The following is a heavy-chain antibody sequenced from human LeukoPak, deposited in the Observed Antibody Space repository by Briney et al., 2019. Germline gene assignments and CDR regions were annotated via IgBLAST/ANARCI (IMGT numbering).Heavy chain of an antibody. Sequence: GGSLRLSCAASGFTFSSYAMSWVRQAPGKGLEWVSAISGGGGSTHYADSVKGRFTISRDNSKNALYLQMSSLRAGDTAVYYCAKSSYYDSSGYYREYYFDYWGQGTLVTVSS. CDR2: ISGGGGST. CDR3: AKSSYYDSSGYYREYYFDY. D-gene: IGHD3-22*01. V-gene: IGHV3-23*01. J-gene: IGHJ4*02. CDR1: GFTFSSYA.